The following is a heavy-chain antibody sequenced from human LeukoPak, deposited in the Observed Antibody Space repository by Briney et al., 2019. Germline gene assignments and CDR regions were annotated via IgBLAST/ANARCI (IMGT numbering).Heavy chain of an antibody. J-gene: IGHJ4*02. CDR3: ARIGTWELLNN. D-gene: IGHD1-26*01. V-gene: IGHV3-74*01. CDR1: GFTFSSYW. Sequence: GGSLRLSCAASGFTFSSYWMHWVRQAPGKGLVWVSRIDSDGSSTSYADSVKGRFTISRDNAKNTLYLQMNSLRAEDTAVYYCARIGTWELLNNWGQGTLVTVSS. CDR2: IDSDGSST.